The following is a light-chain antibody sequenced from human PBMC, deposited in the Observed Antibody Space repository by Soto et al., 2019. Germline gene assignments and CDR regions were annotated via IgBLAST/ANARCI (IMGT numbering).Light chain of an antibody. V-gene: IGKV1-39*01. CDR1: QGISSY. CDR3: QQSYSSPPT. J-gene: IGKJ1*01. Sequence: QLTQSPSSLSASVGDRVTITCRASQGISSYLAWYQQAPGRAPKFLISAASSLQSGVPSRFSGSGSGTDFSLTISSLQPEDFATYYCQQSYSSPPTFGQGTKVDIK. CDR2: AAS.